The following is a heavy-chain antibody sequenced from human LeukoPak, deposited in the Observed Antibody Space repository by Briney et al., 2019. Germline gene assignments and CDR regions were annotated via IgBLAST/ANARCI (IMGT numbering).Heavy chain of an antibody. J-gene: IGHJ4*02. CDR1: GYSFTSYW. D-gene: IGHD6-19*01. V-gene: IGHV5-51*01. CDR2: IYPGDSDT. CDR3: ARPLLYSSGWYYFDY. Sequence: GESLKISCKGSGYSFTSYWISWVRQMPGKGLEWMGIIYPGDSDTRNSPSFQGQVTISADKSISTAYLQWSSLKASDTAMYYCARPLLYSSGWYYFDYWGQGTLVTVSS.